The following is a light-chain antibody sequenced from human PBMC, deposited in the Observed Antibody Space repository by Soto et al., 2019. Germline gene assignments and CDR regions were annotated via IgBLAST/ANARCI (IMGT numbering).Light chain of an antibody. V-gene: IGKV3-15*01. Sequence: EIVMTPSPAALSLSPGERATLSCRASQTIGSNLAWLQQKPGQAPRLLIYRASTRATGIPARFSGSGSGTEFTLTISSLQSEDFAVYYCQQYNNWPSWTFGQGTKVDI. J-gene: IGKJ1*01. CDR1: QTIGSN. CDR2: RAS. CDR3: QQYNNWPSWT.